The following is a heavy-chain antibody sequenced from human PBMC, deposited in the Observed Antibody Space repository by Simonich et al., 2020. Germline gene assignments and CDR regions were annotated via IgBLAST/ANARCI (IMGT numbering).Heavy chain of an antibody. Sequence: QVQLVESGGGVVQPWRSLRLSCAASGFTFSSYGMHWVRQAPGKGLEWVAVRLDDGSNKYYADAEKGRFTISRDNSKNTLYLQMNSQRAEDTAMYYCAKDLYYYGTTPWNAFDIGGQGTMFTVSS. CDR2: RLDDGSNK. CDR3: AKDLYYYGTTPWNAFDI. J-gene: IGHJ3*02. D-gene: IGHD3-10*01. V-gene: IGHV3-30*18. CDR1: GFTFSSYG.